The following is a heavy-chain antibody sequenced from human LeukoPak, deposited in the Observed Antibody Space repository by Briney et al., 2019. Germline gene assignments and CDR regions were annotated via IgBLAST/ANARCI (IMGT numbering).Heavy chain of an antibody. V-gene: IGHV4-38-2*02. CDR1: SYSVSSDHY. J-gene: IGHJ4*02. Sequence: SETLSLTCTVSSYSVSSDHYWGWIRQPLGKGLEWIGIIYHSGSTYYNPSLKSRVTISVDTSKNQFSLKLRSVTAADTAVYYRARSDYYGSGSYYIGFGFDYWGQGTLVTVPS. CDR2: IYHSGST. D-gene: IGHD3-10*01. CDR3: ARSDYYGSGSYYIGFGFDY.